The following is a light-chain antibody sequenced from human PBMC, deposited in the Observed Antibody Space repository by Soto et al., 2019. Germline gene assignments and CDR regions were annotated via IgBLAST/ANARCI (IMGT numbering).Light chain of an antibody. J-gene: IGKJ4*01. Sequence: EIVLTQSPGTLSLSPGERATLSCRASQSVSSSYLAWYQQKPGQAPRLLIYGASRRATGIPDRFSGSGSGTDFTLTISRLEPEDFAVYYCQQYGSSPLLTFCGGTKVEI. V-gene: IGKV3-20*01. CDR1: QSVSSSY. CDR3: QQYGSSPLLT. CDR2: GAS.